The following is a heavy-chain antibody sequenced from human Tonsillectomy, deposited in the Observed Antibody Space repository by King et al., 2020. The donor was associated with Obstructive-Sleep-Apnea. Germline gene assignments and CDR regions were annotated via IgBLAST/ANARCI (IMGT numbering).Heavy chain of an antibody. D-gene: IGHD6-19*01. CDR1: GGSISSSRYY. CDR2: IYYSGST. Sequence: LQLQESGPGLVKPSETLSLTCTVSGGSISSSRYYWGCIRQPPGKGLEWIGSIYYSGSTYYNPSLKSRVTISVDTSKNQFSLKLSSVTAADTAVYYCAREGADSSGCDHQIDNWFDPWGQGTLVTVSS. V-gene: IGHV4-39*07. CDR3: AREGADSSGCDHQIDNWFDP. J-gene: IGHJ5*02.